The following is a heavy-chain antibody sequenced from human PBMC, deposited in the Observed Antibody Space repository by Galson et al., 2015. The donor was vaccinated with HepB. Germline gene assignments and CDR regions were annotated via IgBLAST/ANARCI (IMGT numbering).Heavy chain of an antibody. J-gene: IGHJ4*02. CDR1: GFTVSSDY. CDR3: ARDSHSKERADH. D-gene: IGHD5-24*01. CDR2: IYDADST. Sequence: SLRLSCAASGFTVSSDYMSWVRQAPGKGLEWVSIIYDADSTHYADSAKGRFTISSDTSKNTLFLQMNSLRVEDTAVYYCARDSHSKERADHWGRGTLVTVSS. V-gene: IGHV3-53*01.